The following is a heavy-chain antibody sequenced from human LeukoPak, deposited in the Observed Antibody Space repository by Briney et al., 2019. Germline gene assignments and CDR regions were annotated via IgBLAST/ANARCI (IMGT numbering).Heavy chain of an antibody. CDR2: IYYSGST. Sequence: PSETLSLTCTVSGGSISSSSYYWGWIRQPPGKGLEWIGSIYYSGSTYYNPSLKSRVTISVDTSKNQFSLKLSSVTAADTAVYYCARGFTYSSSPFDYWGQGTLVTVSS. V-gene: IGHV4-39*07. CDR1: GGSISSSSYY. J-gene: IGHJ4*02. D-gene: IGHD6-13*01. CDR3: ARGFTYSSSPFDY.